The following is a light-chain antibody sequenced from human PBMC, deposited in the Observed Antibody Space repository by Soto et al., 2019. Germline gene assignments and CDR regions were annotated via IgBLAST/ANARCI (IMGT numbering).Light chain of an antibody. CDR2: DAS. J-gene: IGKJ1*01. CDR3: LQYNGYSGT. V-gene: IGKV1-5*01. Sequence: DIQMTQSPSTLSASVGHTVTITCRASQSISTWLAWYQHKPGEAPRLLIFDASNLESGVPSRFSGSGSGTDFTLTISSLLPDDFATYYCLQYNGYSGTFGQGTKVENK. CDR1: QSISTW.